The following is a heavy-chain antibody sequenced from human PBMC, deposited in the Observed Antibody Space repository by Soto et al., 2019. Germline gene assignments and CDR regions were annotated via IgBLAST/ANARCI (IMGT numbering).Heavy chain of an antibody. CDR1: GYTFTSYG. CDR3: ARERAVPYCSSTSCYESVRAFDI. Sequence: ASVKVSCKASGYTFTSYGISWVRQAPGQGLEWMGWISAYNGNTNYARKLQGRVTMTTDTSTSTAYMELRSLRSDDTAVYYCARERAVPYCSSTSCYESVRAFDIWGQGTVVTVSS. D-gene: IGHD2-2*01. V-gene: IGHV1-18*01. J-gene: IGHJ3*02. CDR2: ISAYNGNT.